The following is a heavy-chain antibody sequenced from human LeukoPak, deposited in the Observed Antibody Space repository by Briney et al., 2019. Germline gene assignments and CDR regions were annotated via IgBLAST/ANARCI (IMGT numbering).Heavy chain of an antibody. CDR1: GFTFDNSG. V-gene: IGHV3-30*18. D-gene: IGHD3/OR15-3a*01. J-gene: IGHJ4*02. CDR2: ISSDGTNS. Sequence: PGRSLRLSCAASGFTFDNSGMHWVRQAPGKGLEWMAVISSDGTNSYYADSVKGRFAISRDNSKNTVFPQMNSLRVEDTAVYYCAKKYDNWIDYWGQGTLVTVSS. CDR3: AKKYDNWIDY.